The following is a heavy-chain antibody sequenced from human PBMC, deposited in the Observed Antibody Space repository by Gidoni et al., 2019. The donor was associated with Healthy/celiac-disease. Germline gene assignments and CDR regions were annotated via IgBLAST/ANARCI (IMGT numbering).Heavy chain of an antibody. CDR1: GLTVSSHY. CDR2: IYSGRST. CDR3: SRGQDAPL. D-gene: IGHD2-15*01. J-gene: IGHJ4*02. V-gene: IGHV3-53*01. Sequence: EVQLVESGGGLIQPGGALRHSCASSGLTVSSHYMSWVRRAPGKGLEWFSVIYSGRSTYYADSVKGRFTISRDNSKNTLYLQIDSMRAEDTAMYYCSRGQDAPLWGQGTLVTVSS.